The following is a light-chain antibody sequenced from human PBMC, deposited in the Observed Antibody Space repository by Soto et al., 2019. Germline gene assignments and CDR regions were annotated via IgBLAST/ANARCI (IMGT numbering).Light chain of an antibody. Sequence: DIQMTQSHSILSASVRDRVTITCRASQSVSSWLAWYQQKPGKAPKLLIYDVSSLESGVPARFSGSGSGTEFTLTISSLQPDDFATYYCQQYNSYWTFGQGTKVDIK. J-gene: IGKJ1*01. V-gene: IGKV1-5*01. CDR2: DVS. CDR1: QSVSSW. CDR3: QQYNSYWT.